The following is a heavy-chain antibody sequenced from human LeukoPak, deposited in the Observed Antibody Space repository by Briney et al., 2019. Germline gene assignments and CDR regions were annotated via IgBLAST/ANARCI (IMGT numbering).Heavy chain of an antibody. Sequence: ASVKVSCKASGYTFTSYGISWVRQAPGQGLEWIGWIVVGSGNTNYAQKFQERVTITRDMSTSTAYMELSSLRSEDTAVYYCAASSYDSSDFDYWGQGTLVTVSS. V-gene: IGHV1-58*02. J-gene: IGHJ4*02. CDR3: AASSYDSSDFDY. D-gene: IGHD3-22*01. CDR2: IVVGSGNT. CDR1: GYTFTSYG.